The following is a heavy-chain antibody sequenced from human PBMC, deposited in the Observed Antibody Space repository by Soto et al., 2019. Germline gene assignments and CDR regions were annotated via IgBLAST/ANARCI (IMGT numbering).Heavy chain of an antibody. Sequence: QITLQESGPTLVKPTQTLTLTCTFSGFSLSTSGVGVGWIRQPTGKALEWLALIYWGDDKRYSPCLKSSLSITKDIANNQVGLAITNIDPADTATYYCAAHCSGTYYNIRYNWFDPCCPGTLVTVSS. CDR2: IYWGDDK. CDR3: AAHCSGTYYNIRYNWFDP. V-gene: IGHV2-5*02. J-gene: IGHJ5*02. D-gene: IGHD3-10*02. CDR1: GFSLSTSGVG.